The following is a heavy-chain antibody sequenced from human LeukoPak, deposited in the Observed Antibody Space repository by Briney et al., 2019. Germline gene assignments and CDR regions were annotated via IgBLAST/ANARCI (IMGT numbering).Heavy chain of an antibody. Sequence: GGSLRLSCVASGFTFNSYAMSWVRQAPGKGLEWVAGVFGSGGSAHYTDSVEGRFTIFRDNSKNTVYLQMSSLRAKDTAVYYCGKTTVGYSSGRYPGWPIDYWGQGTLVTVSS. V-gene: IGHV3-23*01. CDR2: VFGSGGSA. CDR1: GFTFNSYA. D-gene: IGHD6-19*01. J-gene: IGHJ4*02. CDR3: GKTTVGYSSGRYPGWPIDY.